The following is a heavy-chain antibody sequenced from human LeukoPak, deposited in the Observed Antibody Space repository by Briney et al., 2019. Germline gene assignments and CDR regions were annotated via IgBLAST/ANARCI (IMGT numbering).Heavy chain of an antibody. J-gene: IGHJ4*02. CDR2: IYPGGSDT. CDR1: GYSFTSYW. CDR3: ARRVYCGGDCYYFDY. Sequence: GESLKISCKGCGYSFTSYWIGWVRQMPGKGLGWVGIIYPGGSDTGYSPSFQGQVTIPADKSISTAYLQWSSLKASDTAMYYCARRVYCGGDCYYFDYWGQGTLVTVSS. D-gene: IGHD2-21*02. V-gene: IGHV5-51*01.